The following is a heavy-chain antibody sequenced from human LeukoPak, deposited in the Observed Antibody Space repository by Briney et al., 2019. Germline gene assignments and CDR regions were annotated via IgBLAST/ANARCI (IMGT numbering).Heavy chain of an antibody. CDR3: ARDLIEDYGGNSDFGY. CDR1: GYTFTRFG. V-gene: IGHV1-18*01. Sequence: ASVKVSCKASGYTFTRFGISWVRQAPGQGLEWMGWISAYNGNTNYAQKLQGRVTMTTDTSTSTAYMELRSLRSDDTAVYYCARDLIEDYGGNSDFGYWGQGTLVTVSS. CDR2: ISAYNGNT. J-gene: IGHJ4*02. D-gene: IGHD4-23*01.